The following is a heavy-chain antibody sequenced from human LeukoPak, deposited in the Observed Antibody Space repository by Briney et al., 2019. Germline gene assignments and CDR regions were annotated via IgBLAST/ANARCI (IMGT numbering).Heavy chain of an antibody. CDR1: GGSISSSSYY. J-gene: IGHJ4*02. CDR3: ARPIRN. Sequence: PSETLTLTCTVSGGSISSSSYYWGWIRQPPGKGLEWIGTMYYTGTIYYNPSLKSRVTISVDTSKNQFSLSLSSVTAADTAVYYCARPIRNWGQGTLVIVSS. V-gene: IGHV4-39*07. CDR2: MYYTGTI.